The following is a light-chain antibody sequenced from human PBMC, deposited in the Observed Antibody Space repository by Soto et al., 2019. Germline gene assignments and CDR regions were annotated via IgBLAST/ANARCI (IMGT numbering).Light chain of an antibody. Sequence: QSVLTQPPSASGTPGQRVTIACSGSSSNIGSNYVYWYQQLPGTAPKLLIYRNNQRPSGVPDRFSGSKSGTSASLAISGLRSEDEADYYCEAWDDSLSGPHVVFGGGTELTVL. CDR2: RNN. CDR1: SSNIGSNY. V-gene: IGLV1-47*01. CDR3: EAWDDSLSGPHVV. J-gene: IGLJ2*01.